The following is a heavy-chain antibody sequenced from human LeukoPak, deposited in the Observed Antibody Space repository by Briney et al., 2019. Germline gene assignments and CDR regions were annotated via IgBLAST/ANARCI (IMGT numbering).Heavy chain of an antibody. CDR3: ARLSGSYWAYFDY. J-gene: IGHJ4*02. Sequence: SETLSLTCTVSGGSISSGDYYWSWIRQPPGKGLEWIGYIYYSGSTYYNPSLKSRVTISVDTSKNQYSLMLSSVTAADTAVYYCARLSGSYWAYFDYWGQGTLVTVSS. CDR2: IYYSGST. D-gene: IGHD1-26*01. V-gene: IGHV4-30-4*08. CDR1: GGSISSGDYY.